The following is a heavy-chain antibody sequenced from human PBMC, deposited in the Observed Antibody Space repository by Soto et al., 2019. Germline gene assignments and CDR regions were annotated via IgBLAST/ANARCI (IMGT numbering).Heavy chain of an antibody. CDR2: ISGDGTTI. J-gene: IGHJ4*02. D-gene: IGHD3-9*01. Sequence: EVQLVESGGDSVQPGGSLRLSCAAYGFPFSSYWMHWVRHTPGKGLEWVSRISGDGTTIYYADSVTGRFNVSRDNAKNTLSLQMSGLGAEDTAVYYCAREYYGLLTGYYNDHWGQGTLVSVSS. CDR1: GFPFSSYW. CDR3: AREYYGLLTGYYNDH. V-gene: IGHV3-74*01.